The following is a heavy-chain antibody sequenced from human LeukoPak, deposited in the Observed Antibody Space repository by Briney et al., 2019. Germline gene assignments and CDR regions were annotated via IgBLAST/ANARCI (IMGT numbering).Heavy chain of an antibody. CDR3: AKDSTRSYYGSGSYYHPYYYYGMDV. J-gene: IGHJ6*02. V-gene: IGHV3-30*18. Sequence: GGSLRLSCAASGFTFSSYGMHWVRQAPGKGLEWVAVISYDGSNKYYADSVKGRFTISRGNSKNTLYLQMNSLRAEDTAVYYCAKDSTRSYYGSGSYYHPYYYYGMDVWGQGTTVTVSS. CDR1: GFTFSSYG. CDR2: ISYDGSNK. D-gene: IGHD3-10*01.